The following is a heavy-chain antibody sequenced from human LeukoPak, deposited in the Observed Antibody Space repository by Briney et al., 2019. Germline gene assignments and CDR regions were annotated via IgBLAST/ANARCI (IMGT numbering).Heavy chain of an antibody. V-gene: IGHV4-34*01. CDR1: GGSFSGYY. Sequence: SETLSLTCAVYGGSFSGYYWSWIRQPPGKGLEWIGEINHSGSTNYNPSLKTRVTISVDTSRNQFSLKLISVTAADTALYYCARFSVSQAWFAPWGQGTLVTVSS. J-gene: IGHJ5*02. CDR3: ARFSVSQAWFAP. CDR2: INHSGST.